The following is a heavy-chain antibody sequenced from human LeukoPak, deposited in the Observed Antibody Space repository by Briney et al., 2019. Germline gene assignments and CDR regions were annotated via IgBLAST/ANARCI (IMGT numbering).Heavy chain of an antibody. CDR1: GGSISSYY. V-gene: IGHV4-59*08. CDR3: ARRIGAPTDRFDP. CDR2: IYYSGTT. Sequence: PSETLSLTCTVSGGSISSYYWSWIRQPPGKGLEWIAYIYYSGTTNYNPSLKSRVTISVDTSKNQFSLKLSSVTAADTAVYYCARRIGAPTDRFDPWGQGTLVTVSS. D-gene: IGHD3-3*01. J-gene: IGHJ5*02.